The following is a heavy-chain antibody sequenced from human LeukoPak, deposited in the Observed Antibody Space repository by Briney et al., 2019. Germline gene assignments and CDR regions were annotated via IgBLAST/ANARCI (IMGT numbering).Heavy chain of an antibody. D-gene: IGHD6-13*01. CDR1: GGSISSYY. Sequence: SETLSLTCTVSGGSISSYYWSWIRQPPGKGLEWIGYIYHSGSTYYNPSLKSRVTISVDRSKNQFSLKLSSVTAADTAVYYCARASQLVPNDAFDIWGQGTMVTVSS. CDR3: ARASQLVPNDAFDI. CDR2: IYHSGST. V-gene: IGHV4-59*12. J-gene: IGHJ3*02.